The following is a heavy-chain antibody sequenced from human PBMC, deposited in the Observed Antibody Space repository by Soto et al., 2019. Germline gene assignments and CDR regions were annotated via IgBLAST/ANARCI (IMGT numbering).Heavy chain of an antibody. D-gene: IGHD2-2*01. CDR2: IIPIFGTA. CDR1: GGTFSSYA. Sequence: SMKVSCKASGGTFSSYAISWVRQAPGQGLEWMGGIIPIFGTANYAQKFQGRVTITADESTSTAYMELSSLRSEDTAVYYCAMQAHCSSTSCYDYWGQGTLVTVSS. V-gene: IGHV1-69*13. J-gene: IGHJ4*02. CDR3: AMQAHCSSTSCYDY.